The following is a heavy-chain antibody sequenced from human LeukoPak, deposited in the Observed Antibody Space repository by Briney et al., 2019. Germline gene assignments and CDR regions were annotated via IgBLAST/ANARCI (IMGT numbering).Heavy chain of an antibody. CDR3: AKGGGSSCYSPSDY. J-gene: IGHJ4*02. CDR1: GFTFSSYW. V-gene: IGHV3-74*01. CDR2: IFSGGDGT. Sequence: PGGSLRLSCAASGFTFSSYWMQWVRQAPGKGLVWVSNIFSGGDGTLYADSVKGRFTISRDNPKNTLYLQMNSLRAEDTAVYYCAKGGGSSCYSPSDYWGQGTLVTVSS. D-gene: IGHD2-15*01.